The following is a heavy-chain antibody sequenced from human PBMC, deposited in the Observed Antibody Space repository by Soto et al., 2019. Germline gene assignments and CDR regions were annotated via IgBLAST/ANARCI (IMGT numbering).Heavy chain of an antibody. CDR2: ISSSGSTI. Sequence: PGGSLRLSCAASGFTFSDYNMSWIRQAPGKGLEWVSYISSSGSTIYYADSVKGRFTISRDNAKNSLYLQMNSLRAEDAAVYYCAALVTAIVDYWGQGTLVTVSS. V-gene: IGHV3-11*01. CDR1: GFTFSDYN. D-gene: IGHD2-21*02. J-gene: IGHJ4*02. CDR3: AALVTAIVDY.